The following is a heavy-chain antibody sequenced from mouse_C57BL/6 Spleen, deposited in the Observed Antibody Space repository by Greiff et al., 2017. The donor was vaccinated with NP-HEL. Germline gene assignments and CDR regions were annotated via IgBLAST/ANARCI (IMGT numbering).Heavy chain of an antibody. CDR1: GYTFTSYW. V-gene: IGHV1-64*01. J-gene: IGHJ1*03. D-gene: IGHD1-1*01. CDR3: ERGGNSSYLWYIDD. Sequence: VQLQQPGAELVKPGASVKLSCKASGYTFTSYWMHWVKQRPGQGLEWIGMIYPNSGSTNYNEKFKSKATLTVDKSSSTAYMQLSSLTSEDSAVYYSERGGNSSYLWYIDDWGTGTTVTVSS. CDR2: IYPNSGST.